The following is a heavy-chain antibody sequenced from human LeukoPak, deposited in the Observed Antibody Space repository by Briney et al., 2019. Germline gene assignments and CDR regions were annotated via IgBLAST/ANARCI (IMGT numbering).Heavy chain of an antibody. J-gene: IGHJ6*03. CDR1: GFSFSDYS. Sequence: GGSLRLSCVASGFSFSDYSLNWVRQRPGKGLEWISYITSRSAFTYYADSVKGRFTISRDDGKKSVYLHLSGLRVDDTAVYYCARDLTSAYWTPGGYYYYMDVWGKGTAVTVSS. D-gene: IGHD3/OR15-3a*01. CDR3: ARDLTSAYWTPGGYYYYMDV. CDR2: ITSRSAFT. V-gene: IGHV3-48*01.